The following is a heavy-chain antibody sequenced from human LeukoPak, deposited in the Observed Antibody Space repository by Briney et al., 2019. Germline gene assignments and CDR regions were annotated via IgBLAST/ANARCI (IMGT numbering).Heavy chain of an antibody. V-gene: IGHV3-53*01. D-gene: IGHD6-19*01. Sequence: GGSLRLSCAASGFTFSDAWMNWVRQAPGKGLEWVSVIYSGGSTYYADSVKGRFTISRDNSKNTLYLQMNSLRAEDTAVYYCARGIYSSDWCIDYWGQGTLVTVSS. CDR3: ARGIYSSDWCIDY. J-gene: IGHJ4*02. CDR1: GFTFSDAW. CDR2: IYSGGST.